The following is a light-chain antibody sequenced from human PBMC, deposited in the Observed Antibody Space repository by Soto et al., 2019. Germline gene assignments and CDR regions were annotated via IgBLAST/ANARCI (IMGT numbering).Light chain of an antibody. Sequence: EIVLTQSPGTLSLSPGERATLSCRASQSVSSSYLAWYQQKPGQAPRILIYDASNRDTGIPARFSGSGSGTDFTLTISRLEPEDFEVCYCQQRSNWLFTFGPGTKVDIK. CDR1: QSVSSSY. V-gene: IGKV3D-20*02. CDR3: QQRSNWLFT. CDR2: DAS. J-gene: IGKJ3*01.